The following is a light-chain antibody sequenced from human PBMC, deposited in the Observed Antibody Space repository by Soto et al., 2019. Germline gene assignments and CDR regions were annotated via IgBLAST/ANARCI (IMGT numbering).Light chain of an antibody. V-gene: IGKV3-15*01. Sequence: EIVMTQSPATLSVSPVERATLSCMASQSVRSNLAWYHQKPGQAPRLLIYGASTRATGIPARFSGSGSGTEFTLTISSLQSEDFAVYYCQQYKDWPRTFGQGTKVDIK. J-gene: IGKJ1*01. CDR1: QSVRSN. CDR2: GAS. CDR3: QQYKDWPRT.